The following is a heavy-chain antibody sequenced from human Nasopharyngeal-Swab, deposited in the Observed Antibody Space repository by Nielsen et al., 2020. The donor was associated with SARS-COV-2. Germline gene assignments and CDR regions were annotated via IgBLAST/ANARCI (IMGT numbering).Heavy chain of an antibody. CDR1: GFTFSDYY. CDR2: ISSSGSTI. J-gene: IGHJ5*01. Sequence: GGSLRLSCAASGFTFSDYYMSWIRQAPGKGLEWVSYISSSGSTIYYADSVKGRFTISRDNAKNSLYLQMNSLRAEDTAVYYCARTYYYDSSGYYYVWFDSWGQGTLVTVSS. V-gene: IGHV3-11*01. CDR3: ARTYYYDSSGYYYVWFDS. D-gene: IGHD3-22*01.